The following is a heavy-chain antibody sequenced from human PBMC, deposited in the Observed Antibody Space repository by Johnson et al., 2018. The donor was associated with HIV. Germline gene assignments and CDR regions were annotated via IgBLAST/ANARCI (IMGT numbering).Heavy chain of an antibody. CDR3: AKDSSVLLCFDI. CDR1: GLTLSRCD. V-gene: IGHV3-30*02. D-gene: IGHD3-10*01. J-gene: IGHJ3*02. CDR2: IRYDGSNK. Sequence: QVQLVESGGGVVQPGGSLRLSCAASGLTLSRCDMHWVRQAPGKGLEWVAFIRYDGSNKYYADSVKGRFTISRDNSKNTLYLQMNSLRAEDTAVYYCAKDSSVLLCFDIWGQGTMVTVYS.